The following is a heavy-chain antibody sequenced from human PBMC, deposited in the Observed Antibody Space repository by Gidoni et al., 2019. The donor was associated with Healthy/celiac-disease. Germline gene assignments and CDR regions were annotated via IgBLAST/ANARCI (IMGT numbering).Heavy chain of an antibody. V-gene: IGHV3-48*04. CDR3: ARGYSHYDYVWGSYRYFDY. Sequence: EVQLVESGGGLVQPGGSLRLSCAASGFTFSSYSMNWVRQAPGKGLEWVSYISSSSSTIYYADSVKGRFTISRDNAKNSLYLQMNSLRAEDTAVYYCARGYSHYDYVWGSYRYFDYWGQGTLVTVSS. CDR2: ISSSSSTI. J-gene: IGHJ4*02. D-gene: IGHD3-16*02. CDR1: GFTFSSYS.